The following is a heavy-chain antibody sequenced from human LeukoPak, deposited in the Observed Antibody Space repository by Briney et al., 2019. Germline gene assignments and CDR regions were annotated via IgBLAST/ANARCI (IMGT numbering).Heavy chain of an antibody. V-gene: IGHV4-34*01. CDR1: GGSFSGYY. CDR2: INHSGST. Sequence: SETLSLTCAVYGGSFSGYYWNWIRQPPGKGLEWIGEINHSGSTNYNPSLKSRVTISVDTSKNQFSLKLSSVTAADTAVYYCARGREQQLGRPLDYWGQGTLVTVSS. CDR3: ARGREQQLGRPLDY. D-gene: IGHD6-13*01. J-gene: IGHJ4*02.